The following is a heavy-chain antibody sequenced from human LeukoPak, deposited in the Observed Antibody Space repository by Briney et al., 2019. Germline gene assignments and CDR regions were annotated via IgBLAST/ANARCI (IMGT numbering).Heavy chain of an antibody. V-gene: IGHV3-49*04. CDR3: TRLHFWDYYDSSGYPDAFDI. CDR2: IRSKAYGGTT. Sequence: PGRSLRLSCTASGFTFGDYAMSWVRQAPGKGLEWVGFIRSKAYGGTTEYAASVKGRFTISRDDSKSIAYLQMNSLKTEDTAVYYCTRLHFWDYYDSSGYPDAFDIWGQGTMVTVPS. J-gene: IGHJ3*02. D-gene: IGHD3-22*01. CDR1: GFTFGDYA.